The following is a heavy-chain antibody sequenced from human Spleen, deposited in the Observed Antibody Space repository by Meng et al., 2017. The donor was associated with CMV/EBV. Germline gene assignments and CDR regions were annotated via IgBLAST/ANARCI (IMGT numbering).Heavy chain of an antibody. J-gene: IGHJ5*02. CDR1: SVSNDIYY. CDR3: ARDRGLGNPDFNWFDP. V-gene: IGHV4-61*01. CDR2: FYYRGST. D-gene: IGHD1-14*01. Sequence: SVSNDIYYWSWIRQPPGKGLEWIGYFYYRGSTNYNPSLRSRVTISVDTSKNQFSLSLRSVTAADTAVYYCARDRGLGNPDFNWFDPWGQGTLVTVSS.